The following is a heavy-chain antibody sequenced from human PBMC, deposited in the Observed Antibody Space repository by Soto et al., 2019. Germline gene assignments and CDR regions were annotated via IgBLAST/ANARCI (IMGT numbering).Heavy chain of an antibody. CDR1: GYTFTSYA. CDR2: INAGNGNT. J-gene: IGHJ4*02. V-gene: IGHV1-3*01. D-gene: IGHD3-22*01. CDR3: ARETRTYYYDSSGYYLFDY. Sequence: ASVKVSCKASGYTFTSYAMHWVRQAPGQRLEWMGWINAGNGNTKYSQKFQGRVTITRDTSASTAYMELSSLRSEDTAVYYCARETRTYYYDSSGYYLFDYWAQGTLVTVSS.